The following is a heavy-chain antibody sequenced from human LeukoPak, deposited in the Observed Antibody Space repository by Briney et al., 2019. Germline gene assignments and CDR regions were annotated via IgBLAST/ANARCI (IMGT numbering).Heavy chain of an antibody. CDR2: ISGSGGST. V-gene: IGHV3-23*01. CDR1: GFTFSSYA. D-gene: IGHD3-16*02. J-gene: IGHJ4*02. CDR3: AKVSYDYVWGSYRPRTYYFDY. Sequence: PGGSLRLSCAASGFTFSSYAMSWVRQAPGKGLEWVSAISGSGGSTYYADSVKGRFTISRDNSKNTLYLRMNSLRAEDTAVYYCAKVSYDYVWGSYRPRTYYFDYWGQGTLVTVSS.